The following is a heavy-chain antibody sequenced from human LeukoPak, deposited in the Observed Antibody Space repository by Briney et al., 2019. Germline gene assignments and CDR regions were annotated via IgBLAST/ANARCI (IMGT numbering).Heavy chain of an antibody. D-gene: IGHD3-10*01. CDR2: IYYSGST. J-gene: IGHJ5*02. V-gene: IGHV4-39*07. Sequence: SETLSLTCTVSGGSISSSSYYWGWIRQPPGKGLEWIGSIYYSGSTYYNPSLKSRVTISVDTSKNQFSLKLSSVTAADTAVYYCARGGRGEVRGVIITWSQGTLVTVSS. CDR3: ARGGRGEVRGVIIT. CDR1: GGSISSSSYY.